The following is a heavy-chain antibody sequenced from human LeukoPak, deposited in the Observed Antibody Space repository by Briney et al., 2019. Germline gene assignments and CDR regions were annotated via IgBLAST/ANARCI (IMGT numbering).Heavy chain of an antibody. CDR3: ARVVGRWRAAFDI. CDR2: IYYSGST. CDR1: GGSISSGGYY. J-gene: IGHJ3*02. Sequence: SQTLSLTCTVSGGSISSGGYYWSWIRRHPGKGLEWIGYIYYSGSTYYNPSLKSRVTISVDTSKNQFSLKLSSVTAADTAVYYRARVVGRWRAAFDIWGQGTMVTVSS. V-gene: IGHV4-31*03. D-gene: IGHD4-23*01.